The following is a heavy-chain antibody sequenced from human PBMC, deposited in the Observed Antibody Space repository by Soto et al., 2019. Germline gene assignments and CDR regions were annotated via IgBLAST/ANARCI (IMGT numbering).Heavy chain of an antibody. CDR3: ARDRFGYSGYDDY. J-gene: IGHJ4*02. D-gene: IGHD5-12*01. CDR1: GFTFSSYS. Sequence: EVQLVESGGGLVKPGGSLRLSCAASGFTFSSYSMNWVRQAPGKGLEWVSSISSSSSYIYYADSVKGRFTISRDNAKNSLYLQMNSLRAEDTAVYYCARDRFGYSGYDDYWGQGTLVTVSS. CDR2: ISSSSSYI. V-gene: IGHV3-21*01.